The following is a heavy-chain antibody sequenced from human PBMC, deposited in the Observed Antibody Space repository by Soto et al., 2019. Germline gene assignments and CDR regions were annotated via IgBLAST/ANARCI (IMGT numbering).Heavy chain of an antibody. CDR3: ASSAAFPGYPSRYYYYGMDV. D-gene: IGHD5-18*01. V-gene: IGHV1-18*04. Sequence: ASVKVSCKASGYTFTSYGISWVRQAPGQGLEWMGWISAYNGNTNYAQKLQGRVTMTTDTSTSTAYMELRSLRADDTAVYYCASSAAFPGYPSRYYYYGMDVWGQGTTVTVSS. CDR2: ISAYNGNT. CDR1: GYTFTSYG. J-gene: IGHJ6*02.